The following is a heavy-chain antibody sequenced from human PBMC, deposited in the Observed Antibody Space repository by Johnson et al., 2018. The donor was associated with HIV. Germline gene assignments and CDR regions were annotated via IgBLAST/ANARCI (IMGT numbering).Heavy chain of an antibody. V-gene: IGHV3-30*02. CDR2: TRYDGSDE. CDR3: AKSALERATPLAEVDAFDV. CDR1: GFTFDDHG. D-gene: IGHD5-24*01. J-gene: IGHJ3*01. Sequence: QVQLVESGGGVVRPGGSLRLSCAASGFTFDDHGMSWVRQGSGKGLEWVAFTRYDGSDEFYADSVKGRFTISRDTSKNTLYLQMNNLRVEDTALYYCAKSALERATPLAEVDAFDVWGQGTMVTVSS.